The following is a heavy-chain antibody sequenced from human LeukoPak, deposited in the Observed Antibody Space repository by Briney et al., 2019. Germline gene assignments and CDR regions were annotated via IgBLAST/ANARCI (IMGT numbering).Heavy chain of an antibody. Sequence: GGSLRLSCAASGFTVSSNYMSWVRQAPGKGLEWVSVIYSGGSTYYADSVKGRFTISRDNSKNTLYLQMNSLRAEDTAVYYCARAVGDYVWGSYRYYYYYYMDVWGKGTTVTISS. V-gene: IGHV3-53*01. D-gene: IGHD3-16*02. CDR2: IYSGGST. CDR3: ARAVGDYVWGSYRYYYYYYMDV. J-gene: IGHJ6*03. CDR1: GFTVSSNY.